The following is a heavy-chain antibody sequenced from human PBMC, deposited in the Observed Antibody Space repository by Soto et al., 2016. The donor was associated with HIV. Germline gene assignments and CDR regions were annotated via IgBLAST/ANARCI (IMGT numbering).Heavy chain of an antibody. CDR2: VSPDNFVT. V-gene: IGHV1-2*02. J-gene: IGHJ3*01. Sequence: QVQLVQSGAEVKEPGASVKVSCKASGYTLSAYYMHWVRLAPGQGPEWLGCVSPDNFVTYSARNLQGRVTITRDMSTNAVYMEIARLKSDDTAIFYCAREGVDSGPLWKAFDLWGQGTKVTVSS. D-gene: IGHD6-19*01. CDR1: GYTLSAYY. CDR3: AREGVDSGPLWKAFDL.